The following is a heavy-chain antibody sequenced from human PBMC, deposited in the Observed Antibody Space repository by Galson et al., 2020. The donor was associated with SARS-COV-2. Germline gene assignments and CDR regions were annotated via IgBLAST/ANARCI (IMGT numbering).Heavy chain of an antibody. V-gene: IGHV4-61*02. CDR3: ARDLTYYFDSSGFHSDAFDI. CDR2: VSTTGTT. CDR1: GGSISTGSISSGTNY. Sequence: SETLSLTCTVSGGSISTGSISSGTNYWSWIRQSAGKGLECIGRVSTTGTTNYNPSLKSRVTVSLDTSKNQFSLELSSVTAADTAVYFCARDLTYYFDSSGFHSDAFDIWGQGTMVTVSS. J-gene: IGHJ3*02. D-gene: IGHD3-22*01.